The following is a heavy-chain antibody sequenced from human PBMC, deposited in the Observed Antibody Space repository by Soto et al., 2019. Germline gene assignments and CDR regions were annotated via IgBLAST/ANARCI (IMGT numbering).Heavy chain of an antibody. Sequence: QLQLQESGSGLVKPSQTLSLTCAVSGDSISSGGYSWNWIRQPPGKGLEWIGYIYHSGGTDYNPSLKSRVTITVDSAKNQFSRKLSSVTAADTAVYYCARGSRSGYYLEYWGQGTPVTVSS. V-gene: IGHV4-30-2*01. CDR2: IYHSGGT. CDR3: ARGSRSGYYLEY. J-gene: IGHJ4*02. D-gene: IGHD3-22*01. CDR1: GDSISSGGYS.